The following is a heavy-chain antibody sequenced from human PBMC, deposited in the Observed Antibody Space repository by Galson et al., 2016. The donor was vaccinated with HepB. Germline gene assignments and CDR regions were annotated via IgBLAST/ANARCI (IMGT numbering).Heavy chain of an antibody. J-gene: IGHJ4*02. CDR1: GDSVSSNNVA. CDR3: AREISVLGFYQ. V-gene: IGHV6-1*01. Sequence: CAISGDSVSSNNVAWHWIRQSPSRGLECLGRTYYRSKWYNEYEVSVKSRITVIPDTSKNQFSLQLKSVTPEDTAVYYCAREISVLGFYQWGQGTLVTVSS. D-gene: IGHD5/OR15-5a*01. CDR2: TYYRSKWYN.